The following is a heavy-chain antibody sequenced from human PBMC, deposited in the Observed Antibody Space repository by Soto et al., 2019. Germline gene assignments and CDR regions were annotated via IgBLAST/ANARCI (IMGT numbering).Heavy chain of an antibody. CDR2: IDPSDSYT. CDR3: ARVLRYFDWLSTPSYYYYGMDV. Sequence: GESLKISCKGSGYSFTSYWISWVRQMPGKGLEWMGRIDPSDSYTNYSPSFQGHVTISADKSISTAYLQWSSLKASDTAMYYCARVLRYFDWLSTPSYYYYGMDVWGQGITVTVSS. D-gene: IGHD3-9*01. V-gene: IGHV5-10-1*01. CDR1: GYSFTSYW. J-gene: IGHJ6*02.